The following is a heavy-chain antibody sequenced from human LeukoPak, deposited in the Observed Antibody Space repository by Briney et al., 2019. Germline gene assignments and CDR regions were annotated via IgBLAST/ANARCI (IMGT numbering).Heavy chain of an antibody. V-gene: IGHV1-69*04. CDR2: IIPILGIA. CDR1: RRTFSSYA. CDR3: ARDHGGVFGESYYYYGMDV. D-gene: IGHD3-10*02. J-gene: IGHJ6*02. Sequence: SVKVSCKASRRTFSSYAISWVRQAPGQGLEWMGRIIPILGIANYAQKFQGRVTIAADKSTSTAYMELSSLRSEDTAVYYCARDHGGVFGESYYYYGMDVWGQGTTVTVSS.